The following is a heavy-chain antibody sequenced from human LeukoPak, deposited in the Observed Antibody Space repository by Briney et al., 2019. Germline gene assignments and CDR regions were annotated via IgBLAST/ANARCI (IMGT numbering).Heavy chain of an antibody. CDR3: ARDRYCTSTTCGGFFGY. J-gene: IGHJ4*02. CDR2: IYSDGST. V-gene: IGHV3-66*02. CDR1: RFIVSTYY. D-gene: IGHD2-2*01. Sequence: QPGESLRLTCDPPRFIVSTYYKRWIRQAPGKGLERVSVIYSDGSTYYADSVKGRLTIFRDDSKNTLYLQVNSLRVEDTAVYYCARDRYCTSTTCGGFFGYWGQGTLVTVSS.